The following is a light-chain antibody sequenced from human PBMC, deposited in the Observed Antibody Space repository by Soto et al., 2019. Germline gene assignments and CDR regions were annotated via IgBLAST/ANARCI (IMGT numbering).Light chain of an antibody. Sequence: IQMTQSQSSLSASVGDRVTITCQASQDISNYLNWYQQKPRKAPKLLIYAASNLQSGVPSRFSGSGSGTDFTLTISSLQPEDFATYYCQQSYSTSVSFGQGTRLEI. V-gene: IGKV1-39*01. CDR3: QQSYSTSVS. CDR2: AAS. J-gene: IGKJ5*01. CDR1: QDISNY.